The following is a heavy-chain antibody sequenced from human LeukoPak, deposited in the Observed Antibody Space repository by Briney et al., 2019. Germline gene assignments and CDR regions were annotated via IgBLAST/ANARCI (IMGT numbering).Heavy chain of an antibody. J-gene: IGHJ3*02. CDR3: ARDSRPFGDNAFDI. D-gene: IGHD2-21*02. CDR2: IKQDGSEK. V-gene: IGHV3-7*01. CDR1: GFTFSSYS. Sequence: GGSLRLSCAASGFTFSSYSMNWVRQAPGKGLEWVANIKQDGSEKYYVDSVKGRFTISRDNAKNSLYLQMNSLRAEDTAVYYCARDSRPFGDNAFDIWGQGTMVTVSS.